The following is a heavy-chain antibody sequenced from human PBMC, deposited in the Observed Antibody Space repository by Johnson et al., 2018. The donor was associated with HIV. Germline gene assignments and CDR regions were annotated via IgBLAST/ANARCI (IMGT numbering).Heavy chain of an antibody. CDR3: AMPQLLADDIFNF. Sequence: VQLVESGGGVVQPGGSLRLSCAASGFTVNSNYMSWVRQAPGKGLEWVSVIYSGGSTYYADSVKGRFTISRDNSKNTLYLQMSSLRVEDTGVYYCAMPQLLADDIFNFWGQGTMVTVSS. V-gene: IGHV3-66*01. D-gene: IGHD6-19*01. CDR2: IYSGGST. J-gene: IGHJ3*01. CDR1: GFTVNSNY.